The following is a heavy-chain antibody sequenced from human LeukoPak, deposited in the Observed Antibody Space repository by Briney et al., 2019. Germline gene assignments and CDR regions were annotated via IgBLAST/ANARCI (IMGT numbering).Heavy chain of an antibody. CDR2: IYTSGST. J-gene: IGHJ3*02. D-gene: IGHD3-22*01. Sequence: SETLSLTCTVSDGSISSYYWSWIRQPAGKGLEWIGRIYTSGSTNYNPSLKSRVTMSVDTSKNQFSLKLSSVTAADTAVYYCARDRGTYYYDSSGYYDAFDIWGQGTMVTVSS. CDR3: ARDRGTYYYDSSGYYDAFDI. CDR1: DGSISSYY. V-gene: IGHV4-4*07.